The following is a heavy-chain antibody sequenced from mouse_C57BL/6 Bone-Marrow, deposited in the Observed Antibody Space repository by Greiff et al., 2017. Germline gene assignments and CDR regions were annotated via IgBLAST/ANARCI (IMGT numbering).Heavy chain of an antibody. J-gene: IGHJ4*01. CDR3: ARFHYYGSSHYAMDY. Sequence: VQLQQSGAELARPGASVKLSCKASGYTFTSYGISWVKQRTGQGLEWIGEIYPRSGNTYYNEKFKGKATLTADKSSSAAYMELRGLTSEDSAVYCCARFHYYGSSHYAMDYWGQGTSVTVSS. D-gene: IGHD1-1*01. CDR2: IYPRSGNT. V-gene: IGHV1-81*01. CDR1: GYTFTSYG.